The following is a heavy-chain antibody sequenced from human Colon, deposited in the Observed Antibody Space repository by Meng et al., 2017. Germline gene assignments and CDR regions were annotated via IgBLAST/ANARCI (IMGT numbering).Heavy chain of an antibody. J-gene: IGHJ4*02. V-gene: IGHV1-2*06. CDR1: GYTFTDCY. CDR2: IIPSSGVA. Sequence: VQRVRSGPVVKKPGAAVKLSCKASGYTFTDCYVHWVRQATGQGLEWMGRIIPSSGVANSAQKFQGRVTLTWDTSISTAYMELSSLRSDDTAIYYCARDGGNYDFDYWGQGTLVTVSS. D-gene: IGHD1-7*01. CDR3: ARDGGNYDFDY.